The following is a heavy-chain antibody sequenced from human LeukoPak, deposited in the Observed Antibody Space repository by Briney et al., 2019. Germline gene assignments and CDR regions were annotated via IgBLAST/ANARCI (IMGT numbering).Heavy chain of an antibody. CDR3: ARVMTTAAGDAFDI. Sequence: SQTLSLTCTVSGGSISSGGYYWSWIRQHPGKGLEWIGYIYYSGSTYYNPSLKSRVTISVDTSKNQFSLKLSSVTAADTAVYYCARVMTTAAGDAFDIWGQGTMVTVSS. D-gene: IGHD4-17*01. CDR1: GGSISSGGYY. CDR2: IYYSGST. V-gene: IGHV4-31*03. J-gene: IGHJ3*02.